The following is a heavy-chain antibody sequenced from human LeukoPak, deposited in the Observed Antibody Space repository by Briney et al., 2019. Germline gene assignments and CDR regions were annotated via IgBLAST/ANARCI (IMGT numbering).Heavy chain of an antibody. V-gene: IGHV1-46*01. D-gene: IGHD1-26*01. CDR1: GGSFSNYA. Sequence: ASVKVSCKASGGSFSNYAISWVRQAPGQGLEWMGIINPSGGSTSYAQKFQGRVTMTRDMSTSTVYMELSSLRSEDTAVYYCARDKFGYSGSSVLNYYYYMDVWGKGTTVTVSS. CDR3: ARDKFGYSGSSVLNYYYYMDV. J-gene: IGHJ6*03. CDR2: INPSGGST.